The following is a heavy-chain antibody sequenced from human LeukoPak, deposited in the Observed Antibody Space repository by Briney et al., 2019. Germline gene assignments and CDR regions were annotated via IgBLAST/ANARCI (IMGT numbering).Heavy chain of an antibody. CDR2: MNSDGSST. CDR1: GFTFSSYW. V-gene: IGHV3-74*01. J-gene: IGHJ3*02. D-gene: IGHD4-17*01. CDR3: ARVWTTDAFDI. Sequence: GGSLRLSCAASGFTFSSYWMHWVRQVSGKGLVWVSRMNSDGSSTSSADPVKGRFTISRDNAKNTMYLQMKSLRAEDTAVYYCARVWTTDAFDIWGQGTMVTVSS.